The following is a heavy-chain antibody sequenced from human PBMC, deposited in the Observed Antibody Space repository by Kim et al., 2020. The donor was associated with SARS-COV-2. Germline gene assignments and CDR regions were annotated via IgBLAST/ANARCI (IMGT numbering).Heavy chain of an antibody. CDR3: DANGGDFDY. D-gene: IGHD1-1*01. CDR2: IIPILGIA. Sequence: SVKVSCKASGGTFSSYAISWVRQAPGQGLEWMGRIIPILGIANYAQKFQGRVTITADKSTSTAYMELSSLRTEDTAVYYCDANGGDFDYWGQGTLVTVS. CDR1: GGTFSSYA. V-gene: IGHV1-69*04. J-gene: IGHJ4*02.